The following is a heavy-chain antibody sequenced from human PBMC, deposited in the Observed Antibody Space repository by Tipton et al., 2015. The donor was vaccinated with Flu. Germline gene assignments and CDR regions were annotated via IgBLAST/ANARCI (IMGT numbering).Heavy chain of an antibody. Sequence: QVQLVQSGSEVKKPGSSVKVSCKASGGTFSTFGISWVQQAPGQGLEWMGRIIPILTLPRYEQKFQGRVVFTADKSTTTAYMELSSLTSEDTAVYYCARDIAVGPATGYFDSWGQGTLVTVSS. CDR3: ARDIAVGPATGYFDS. V-gene: IGHV1-69*09. J-gene: IGHJ4*02. CDR2: IIPILTLP. D-gene: IGHD2-2*01. CDR1: GGTFSTFG.